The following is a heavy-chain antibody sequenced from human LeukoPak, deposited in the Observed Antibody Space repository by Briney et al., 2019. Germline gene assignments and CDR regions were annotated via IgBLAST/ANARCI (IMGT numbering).Heavy chain of an antibody. V-gene: IGHV4-59*01. CDR1: GDSITGFY. CDR3: ARPLMYSSSWFDY. Sequence: SETLSLTCSVSGDSITGFYWSWIRQPPGKGLEWIGYIYYSGSTNYNPSLKSRVTISVDTSKNQFSLKLSSVTAADTAVYYCARPLMYSSSWFDYWGQGTLVTVSS. CDR2: IYYSGST. J-gene: IGHJ4*02. D-gene: IGHD6-13*01.